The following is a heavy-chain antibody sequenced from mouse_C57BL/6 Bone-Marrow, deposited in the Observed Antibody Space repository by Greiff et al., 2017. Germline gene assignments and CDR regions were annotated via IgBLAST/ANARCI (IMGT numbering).Heavy chain of an antibody. D-gene: IGHD1-1*01. CDR2: ISGGGGNT. CDR3: ARLPYCYAMDY. Sequence: EVKLVESGGGLVKPGGSLKLSCAASGFTFSSYTMSWVRQTPEKRLEWVATISGGGGNTYYPDSVKGRFTISRDNAKNTLYLQMSSLRSEDTALYYCARLPYCYAMDYWGQGTSVTVSS. V-gene: IGHV5-9*01. J-gene: IGHJ4*01. CDR1: GFTFSSYT.